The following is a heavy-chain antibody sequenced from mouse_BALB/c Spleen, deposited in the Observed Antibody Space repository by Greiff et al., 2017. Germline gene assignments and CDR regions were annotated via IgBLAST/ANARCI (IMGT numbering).Heavy chain of an antibody. D-gene: IGHD2-14*01. CDR1: GFTFSSYG. CDR3: ARHGNYRCDCAWFAY. J-gene: IGHJ3*01. Sequence: EVQLQESGGDLVKPGGSLKLSCAASGFTFSSYGMSWVRQTPDKRLEWVATISSGGSYTYYPDSVKGRFTISRDNAKNTLYLQMSSLKSEDTAMYYCARHGNYRCDCAWFAYWGQGTLVTVSA. CDR2: ISSGGSYT. V-gene: IGHV5-6*01.